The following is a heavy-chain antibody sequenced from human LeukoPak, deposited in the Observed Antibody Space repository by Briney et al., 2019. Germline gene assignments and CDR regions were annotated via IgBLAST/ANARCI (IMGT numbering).Heavy chain of an antibody. CDR1: GFTFSSYG. V-gene: IGHV3-30*18. CDR2: ISYDGSNK. Sequence: GGSLRLSCAASGFTFSSYGMHWVRQAPGKGLEWVAVISYDGSNKYYADSVKGRFTISRDNSKNTLYLQMNSLRAEDTAVYYCAKKGEGYDILTGYYNVANWFDPWGQGTLVTVSS. D-gene: IGHD3-9*01. J-gene: IGHJ5*02. CDR3: AKKGEGYDILTGYYNVANWFDP.